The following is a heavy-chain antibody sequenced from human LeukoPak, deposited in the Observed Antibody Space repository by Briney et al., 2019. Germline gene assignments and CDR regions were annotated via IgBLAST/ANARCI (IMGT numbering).Heavy chain of an antibody. CDR3: ARDLVGAYPSVWFDP. Sequence: GGSLRLSCAASGFTFSSYWMHWVRRAPGRGLVWVSRINSDGSSTSYADSVKGRFTISRDNAKNTLYLQMNSLRAEDTAVYYCARDLVGAYPSVWFDPWGQGTLVTVSS. J-gene: IGHJ5*02. CDR2: INSDGSST. V-gene: IGHV3-74*01. CDR1: GFTFSSYW. D-gene: IGHD1-26*01.